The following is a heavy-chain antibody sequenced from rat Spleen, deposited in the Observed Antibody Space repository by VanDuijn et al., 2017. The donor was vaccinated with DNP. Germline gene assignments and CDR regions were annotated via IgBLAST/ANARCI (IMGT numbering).Heavy chain of an antibody. CDR1: GFTFNNYW. CDR3: VREGTTTWFAY. J-gene: IGHJ3*01. CDR2: ITSSGGST. D-gene: IGHD1-8*01. V-gene: IGHV5-31*01. Sequence: EVQLVESGGGLVQPGRSMKLSCAASGFTFNNYWMTWIRQVPGKGLEWVASITSSGGSTYYPDSVKGRFTISRNNAENTLYLQMNSLRSEDTATYYCVREGTTTWFAYWGQGTLVTVSS.